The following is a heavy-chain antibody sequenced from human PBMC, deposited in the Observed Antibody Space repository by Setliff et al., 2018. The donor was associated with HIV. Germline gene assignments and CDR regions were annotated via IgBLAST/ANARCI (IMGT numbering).Heavy chain of an antibody. D-gene: IGHD1-1*01. CDR1: GEPFNGFY. V-gene: IGHV3-11*04. J-gene: IGHJ4*02. CDR2: INSGSSTI. Sequence: LSLTCTVSGEPFNGFYWTWIRQPPGKGLEWVSYINSGSSTIYYADSVKGRFTISRDNAKNSLYLQMNSLRGEDTAVYYCARGRPTGYFDCWGQGTLVTVSS. CDR3: ARGRPTGYFDC.